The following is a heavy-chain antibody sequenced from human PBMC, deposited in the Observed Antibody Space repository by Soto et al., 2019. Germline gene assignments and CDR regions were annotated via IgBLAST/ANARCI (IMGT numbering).Heavy chain of an antibody. V-gene: IGHV1-3*01. CDR2: INAGNGNT. J-gene: IGHJ4*02. CDR3: ARGPGYSSTQPLDY. D-gene: IGHD6-13*01. CDR1: GYTFTSYA. Sequence: ASVKVSCKASGYTFTSYAMHWVRRAPGQRLEWMGWINAGNGNTKYSQKFQGRVTITRDTSASTAYMELSSLRSEDTAAYYCARGPGYSSTQPLDYWGQGTLVTVS.